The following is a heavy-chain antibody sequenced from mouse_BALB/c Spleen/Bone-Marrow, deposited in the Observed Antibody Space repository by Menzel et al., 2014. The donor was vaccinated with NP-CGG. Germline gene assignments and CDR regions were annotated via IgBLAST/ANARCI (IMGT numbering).Heavy chain of an antibody. CDR3: TRGGNWDDFDY. CDR2: ISSVCSTI. Sequence: EVKVVESGGGLVQPGGSRKLSCAASGFTFSSFGMHWVRQTPEKGLEWVAYISSVCSTIYYADTVKGRFTISRDNPKNTLFLQVTSLRSEDTAMYYCTRGGNWDDFDYWGQGTTLTVSS. D-gene: IGHD4-1*01. CDR1: GFTFSSFG. J-gene: IGHJ2*01. V-gene: IGHV5-17*02.